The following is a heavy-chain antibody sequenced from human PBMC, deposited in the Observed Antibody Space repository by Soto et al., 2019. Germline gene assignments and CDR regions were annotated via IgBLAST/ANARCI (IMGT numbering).Heavy chain of an antibody. Sequence: SETLSLTCTVSGGSISSGGYYWSWIRQHPGKGLEWIGYIYYSGSTYYNPSLKSRVTISVDTSKNQFSLKLSSVTAADTAVYYCASGHCSGGSCYENWFDPWGQGTLVNVSS. D-gene: IGHD2-15*01. CDR3: ASGHCSGGSCYENWFDP. CDR2: IYYSGST. CDR1: GGSISSGGYY. V-gene: IGHV4-31*03. J-gene: IGHJ5*02.